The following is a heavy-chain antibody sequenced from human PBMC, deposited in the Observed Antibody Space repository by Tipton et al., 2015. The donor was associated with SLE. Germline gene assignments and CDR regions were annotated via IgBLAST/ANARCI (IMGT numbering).Heavy chain of an antibody. J-gene: IGHJ4*02. CDR3: AREGSGYYYGFDY. Sequence: TLSLTCTVSGGSISSGGYYWSWIRQAPGKGLEWVSYISSSSSYTNYADSVKGRFTISRDNAKNSLYLQMNSLRAEDTAVYYCAREGSGYYYGFDYWGQGTLVTVSS. D-gene: IGHD3-22*01. V-gene: IGHV3-11*05. CDR1: GGSISSGGYY. CDR2: ISSSSSYT.